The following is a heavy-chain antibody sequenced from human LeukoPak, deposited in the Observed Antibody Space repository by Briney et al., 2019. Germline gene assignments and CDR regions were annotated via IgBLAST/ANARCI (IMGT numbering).Heavy chain of an antibody. CDR1: GYSFTSYW. CDR3: ASGAGGPLSFDY. D-gene: IGHD2-15*01. Sequence: GESLKISCKGSGYSFTSYWIGWVRQMPGKGLEWMGIIYPGDSDTRYSPSFQGQVTISADNSIRTPYLQWGSLKPSDSAMYYCASGAGGPLSFDYWGQGTLGTVSP. V-gene: IGHV5-51*01. J-gene: IGHJ4*02. CDR2: IYPGDSDT.